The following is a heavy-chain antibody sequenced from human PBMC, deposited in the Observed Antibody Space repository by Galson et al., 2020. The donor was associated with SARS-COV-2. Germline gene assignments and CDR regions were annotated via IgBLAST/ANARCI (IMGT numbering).Heavy chain of an antibody. CDR1: VFTFSSYA. CDR3: ARGTNWGSRNYYYGMDV. CDR2: ISYDGNNK. D-gene: IGHD7-27*01. V-gene: IGHV3-30-3*01. J-gene: IGHJ6*02. Sequence: GGSLRLSCEASVFTFSSYAMHWVRQTPGKGLEWVAVISYDGNNKYYADSVKGRFTISRDNSDNTLYLQMNRLRVDDTALYYCARGTNWGSRNYYYGMDVWGQGTTVTVSS.